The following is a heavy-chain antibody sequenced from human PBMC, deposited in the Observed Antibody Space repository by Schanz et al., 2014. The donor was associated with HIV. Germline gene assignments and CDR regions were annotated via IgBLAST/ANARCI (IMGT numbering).Heavy chain of an antibody. D-gene: IGHD6-19*01. CDR2: ISHDGNFQ. V-gene: IGHV3-30*18. CDR3: AKDFMDRSGWEYLLPP. CDR1: KFILRDYG. Sequence: VKGLELGGGVVQPGRSRRLSCAEAKFILRDYGMHWGGKDPGKGLEWVTFISHDGNFQYYADSVKGRFTVSRDNSKPLLYLQMNSLRTEDPSLSSCAKDFMDRSGWEYLLPPWGQGTLFSVSS. J-gene: IGHJ5*02.